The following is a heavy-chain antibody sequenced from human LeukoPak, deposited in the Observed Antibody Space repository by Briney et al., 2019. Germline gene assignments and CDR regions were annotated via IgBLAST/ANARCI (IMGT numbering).Heavy chain of an antibody. CDR1: GFTFDDYA. CDR2: ISWNSGSI. CDR3: AKARGYSYGYYYYGMDV. J-gene: IGHJ6*02. D-gene: IGHD5-18*01. V-gene: IGHV3-9*01. Sequence: GGSLRLSCAASGFTFDDYAMHWVRQAPGKGLERVSGISWNSGSIGYADSVKGRFTISRDNAKNSLYLQMNSLRAEDTALYYCAKARGYSYGYYYYGMDVWGQGTTVTVSS.